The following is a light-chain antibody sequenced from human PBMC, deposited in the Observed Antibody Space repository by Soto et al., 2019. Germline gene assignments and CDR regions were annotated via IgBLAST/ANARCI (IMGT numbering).Light chain of an antibody. V-gene: IGLV1-44*01. Sequence: QSVLTQTPSLSGTPGQRVTIYCSGSSSNIGSNMVNWYQQLPGTAPKLLIFNYNQRPSGVPDRFSASKSGTSASLAISGLQSEDESAYYCAAWDDSLNGVVFGGGTKLTVL. J-gene: IGLJ2*01. CDR3: AAWDDSLNGVV. CDR2: NYN. CDR1: SSNIGSNM.